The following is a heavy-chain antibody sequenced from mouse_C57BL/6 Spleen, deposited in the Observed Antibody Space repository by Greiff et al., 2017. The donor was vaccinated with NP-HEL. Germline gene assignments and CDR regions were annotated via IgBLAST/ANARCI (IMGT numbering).Heavy chain of an antibody. D-gene: IGHD1-1*01. Sequence: EVQLVESGGGLVKPGGSLKLSCAASGFTFSSYTMSWVRQTPEKRLEWVATISGGGGNTYYPDSVKGRFTISRDNAKNTLYLQMSSLRSEDTALYYCAIHLLPNWYFDVWGTGTTVTVSS. CDR1: GFTFSSYT. J-gene: IGHJ1*03. V-gene: IGHV5-9*01. CDR2: ISGGGGNT. CDR3: AIHLLPNWYFDV.